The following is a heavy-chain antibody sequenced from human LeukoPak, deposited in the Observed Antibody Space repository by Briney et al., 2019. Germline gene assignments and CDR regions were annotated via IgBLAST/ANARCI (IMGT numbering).Heavy chain of an antibody. V-gene: IGHV4-4*02. J-gene: IGHJ4*02. CDR3: ARESRYSSGWYVSYFDY. D-gene: IGHD6-19*01. CDR1: GGSISSSNW. Sequence: PSETLSLTCAVSGGSISSSNWWSWVRQPPGKGLEWIGEIHHSGSTNYNPSLKSRVTISVDKSKNQFSLKLSSVTAADTAVYYCARESRYSSGWYVSYFDYWGQGTLVTVSS. CDR2: IHHSGST.